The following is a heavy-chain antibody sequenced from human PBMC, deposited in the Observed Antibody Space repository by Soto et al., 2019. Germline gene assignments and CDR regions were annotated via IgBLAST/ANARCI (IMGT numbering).Heavy chain of an antibody. Sequence: QLLESGPGLVKPSETLSLTCTVSGGSISSSSYYWGWIRQPPGKGLEWIGSIYYSGSTYYNPSLKSRVTISVDTSKNQFSLKLSSVTAADTAVYYCARYERLLWFGELLLGAFDIWGQGTMVTVSS. V-gene: IGHV4-39*01. CDR1: GGSISSSSYY. J-gene: IGHJ3*02. D-gene: IGHD3-10*01. CDR2: IYYSGST. CDR3: ARYERLLWFGELLLGAFDI.